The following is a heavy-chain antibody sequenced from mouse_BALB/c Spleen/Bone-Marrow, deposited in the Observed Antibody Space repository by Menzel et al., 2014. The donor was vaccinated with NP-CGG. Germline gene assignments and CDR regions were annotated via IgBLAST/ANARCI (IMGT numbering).Heavy chain of an antibody. CDR3: TYMGYYGSSYAMDY. D-gene: IGHD1-1*01. CDR2: INPSNGGT. Sequence: GAELVQPGASVKLPCKASGYTFTNYWMLWVKLRPGQGFEWIGEINPSNGGTNYNEKFKRKATLTVDKSSSTAYMQLSSLASEDSAVYYCTYMGYYGSSYAMDYGGQGTSVTVPS. CDR1: GYTFTNYW. V-gene: IGHV1S16*01. J-gene: IGHJ4*01.